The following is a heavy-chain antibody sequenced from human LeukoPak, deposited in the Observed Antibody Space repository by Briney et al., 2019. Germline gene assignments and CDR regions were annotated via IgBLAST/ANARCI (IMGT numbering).Heavy chain of an antibody. D-gene: IGHD2-15*01. CDR1: GGSFSTYY. Sequence: SETLSLTCAVYGGSFSTYYWSWIRQSPGKGLEWIAEINHRGDTNYNPSVKSRVTISVDTSKNQFSLKLSSVSAADTAVYYCARHAECKTGGSCYSWINWFAPWGQGSLVTVFS. V-gene: IGHV4-34*01. CDR3: ARHAECKTGGSCYSWINWFAP. CDR2: INHRGDT. J-gene: IGHJ5*02.